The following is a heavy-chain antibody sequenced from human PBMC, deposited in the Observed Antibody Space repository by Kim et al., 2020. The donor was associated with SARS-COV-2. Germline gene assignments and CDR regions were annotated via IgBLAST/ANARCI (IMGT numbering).Heavy chain of an antibody. Sequence: GGSLRLSCAASGFTFSSYGMHWVRQAPGKGLEWVAVISYDGSNKYYADSVKGRFTISRDNSKNTLYLQMNSLRAEDTAVYYCAREFVHHWNAVYYYYGMDVWGQGTTVTVSS. CDR1: GFTFSSYG. D-gene: IGHD1-1*01. V-gene: IGHV3-33*05. CDR3: AREFVHHWNAVYYYYGMDV. J-gene: IGHJ6*02. CDR2: ISYDGSNK.